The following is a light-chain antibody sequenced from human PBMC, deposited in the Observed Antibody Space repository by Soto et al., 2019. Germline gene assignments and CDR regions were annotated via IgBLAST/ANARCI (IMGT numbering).Light chain of an antibody. CDR3: QQYGSSPPAFT. CDR1: QSVSSSY. J-gene: IGKJ3*01. Sequence: EIVLTQSPGTLSLSPGERATLSCRASQSVSSSYLAWYQQKPGQAPRLLIYGASSRATGIPDRFSGSGSGRDFTLTISRLEPEDFAVYYCQQYGSSPPAFTFGPGTKVDIK. CDR2: GAS. V-gene: IGKV3-20*01.